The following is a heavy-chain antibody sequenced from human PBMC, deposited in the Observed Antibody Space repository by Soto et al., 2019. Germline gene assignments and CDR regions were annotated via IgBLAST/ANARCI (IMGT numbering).Heavy chain of an antibody. J-gene: IGHJ6*02. Sequence: QVQLVQSGAEVKNPGASVKVSCKASGYSFTRYGIGWARQAPGQGLEWMGWINAYNGNTNYAQNLQGRLNLTTDTPTTTAYMELRSLRSNDTAIYYCAMVDVYVTPSQQDVWGQGTTVTLSS. CDR3: AMVDVYVTPSQQDV. CDR2: INAYNGNT. V-gene: IGHV1-18*01. CDR1: GYSFTRYG. D-gene: IGHD3-16*01.